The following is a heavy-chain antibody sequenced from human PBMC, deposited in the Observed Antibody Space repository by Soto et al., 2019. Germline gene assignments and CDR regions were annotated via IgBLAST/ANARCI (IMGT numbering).Heavy chain of an antibody. CDR3: ASTYEYYYDSSGYDFDY. CDR2: IIPIFGTA. CDR1: GGTFSIYA. D-gene: IGHD3-22*01. J-gene: IGHJ4*02. Sequence: SVKVSCKASGGTFSIYAISWVRQAPVQGLEWMGGIIPIFGTANYAQKFQGRVTITADESTSTAYMELSSLRSEDTAVYYCASTYEYYYDSSGYDFDYWGQGTLVTVPQ. V-gene: IGHV1-69*13.